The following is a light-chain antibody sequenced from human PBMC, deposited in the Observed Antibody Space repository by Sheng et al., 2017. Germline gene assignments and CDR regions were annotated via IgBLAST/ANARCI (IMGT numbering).Light chain of an antibody. CDR3: QQYGNSPLT. V-gene: IGKV3-20*01. Sequence: EIVLTQSPGTLSLSPGERATLSCWASQSVSSTYLAWYQQKPGQAPRLLIYGASSRAAGIPDRFSGSGSETDFTLTISRLEPEDFAVYYCQQYGNSPLTFGGGTKVEIK. J-gene: IGKJ4*01. CDR2: GAS. CDR1: QSVSSTY.